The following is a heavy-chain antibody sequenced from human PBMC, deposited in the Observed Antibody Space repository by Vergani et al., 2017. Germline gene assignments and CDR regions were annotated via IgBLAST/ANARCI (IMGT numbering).Heavy chain of an antibody. V-gene: IGHV4-39*01. J-gene: IGHJ6*02. Sequence: QLQLQESGPGLVKPSETLSLTCTVSGGSISSSSYYWGWIRQPPGKGLEWIGRIYYSGSTYYNPSLKSRVTISVDTSKNQFSLKLSSVTAADTAVYYCARHSIAVVPPAYYYYYGMDVWGQGTTVTVSS. CDR1: GGSISSSSYY. CDR2: IYYSGST. D-gene: IGHD6-19*01. CDR3: ARHSIAVVPPAYYYYYGMDV.